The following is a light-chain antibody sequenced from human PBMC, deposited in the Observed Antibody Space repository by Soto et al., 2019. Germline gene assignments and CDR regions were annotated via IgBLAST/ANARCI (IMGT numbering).Light chain of an antibody. Sequence: DIQMTQSPSVVSASVGDRVTITCRASQGSSRWLAWYPQRPGKAPEILIYGASSLQSGVPSRFSGSGSGTDFTLTNSSLQPNDFANSYCQQANSVPLTFGQGTRLEIK. CDR3: QQANSVPLT. CDR2: GAS. J-gene: IGKJ5*01. CDR1: QGSSRW. V-gene: IGKV1-12*01.